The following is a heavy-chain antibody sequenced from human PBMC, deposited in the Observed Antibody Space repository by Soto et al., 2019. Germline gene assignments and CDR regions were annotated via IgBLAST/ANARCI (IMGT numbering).Heavy chain of an antibody. V-gene: IGHV1-69*13. D-gene: IGHD3-22*01. CDR2: IIPIFGTA. CDR3: ARDADSSGYYVY. J-gene: IGHJ4*02. Sequence: ASVKVSCKASGGTFSSYAISWVRQAPGQGREWMGGIIPIFGTANYAQKFQGRVTITADESTSTAYMELSSLRSEDTAVYYCARDADSSGYYVYWGQGTLVTVSS. CDR1: GGTFSSYA.